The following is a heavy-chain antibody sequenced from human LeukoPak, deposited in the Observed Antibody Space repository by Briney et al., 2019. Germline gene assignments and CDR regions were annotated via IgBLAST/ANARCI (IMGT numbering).Heavy chain of an antibody. CDR2: IYYSGST. J-gene: IGHJ5*02. Sequence: SETLSLTCAVYGGSFSGYYWSWIRQPPGKGLEWIGYIYYSGSTNYNPSLKSRVTISVDTSKNQFSLKLSSVTAADTAVYYCARGSFSYYDFWSGYMSWFDPWGQGTLVTVSS. D-gene: IGHD3-3*01. CDR1: GGSFSGYY. CDR3: ARGSFSYYDFWSGYMSWFDP. V-gene: IGHV4-59*01.